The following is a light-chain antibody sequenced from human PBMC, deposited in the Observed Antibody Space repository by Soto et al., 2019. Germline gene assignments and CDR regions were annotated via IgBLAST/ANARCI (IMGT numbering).Light chain of an antibody. V-gene: IGKV1-27*01. CDR2: AAS. CDR1: QRSTNN. Sequence: DIQMTQSPSSLSAPVEDKVTITCRATQRSTNNLAWYQQKPGKVPKLLIYAASTLQSGVPSRFSGSGSGKDFSLTISSLQREDVATYYCQKFDSGPLTFGGGTRVEIK. J-gene: IGKJ4*02. CDR3: QKFDSGPLT.